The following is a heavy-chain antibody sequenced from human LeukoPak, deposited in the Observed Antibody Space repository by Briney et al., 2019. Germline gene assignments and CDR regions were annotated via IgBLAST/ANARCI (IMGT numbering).Heavy chain of an antibody. V-gene: IGHV3-11*06. CDR2: ISNSSSCI. CDR1: GFTFSVYY. J-gene: IGHJ6*03. Sequence: PGGSLRLPCAASGFTFSVYYMSWLRQAPGKGLEWVSYISNSSSCIYYADSVKGRFTISRDYAKNSLYVQINSLRAEATAVYYCARDQSYYGSGSPMNVLGKGTTVTVSS. CDR3: ARDQSYYGSGSPMNV. D-gene: IGHD3-10*01.